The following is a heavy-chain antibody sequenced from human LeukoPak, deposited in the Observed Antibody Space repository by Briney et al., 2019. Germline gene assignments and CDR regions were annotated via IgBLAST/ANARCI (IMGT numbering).Heavy chain of an antibody. J-gene: IGHJ4*02. CDR1: GFTFSNAW. Sequence: GGSLRLSCAASGFTFSNAWMSWVRQAPGKGLEWVGRIKSKTDGGTTEYAAPVKGRFTISRNDSKNTLYLQMNSLKTEDTAVYYCTTFLVVVPTTRGGGQGTLVTVSS. CDR3: TTFLVVVPTTRG. V-gene: IGHV3-15*01. CDR2: IKSKTDGGTT. D-gene: IGHD2-15*01.